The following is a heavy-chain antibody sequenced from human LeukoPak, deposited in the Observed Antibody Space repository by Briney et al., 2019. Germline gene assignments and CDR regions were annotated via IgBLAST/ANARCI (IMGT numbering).Heavy chain of an antibody. V-gene: IGHV5-51*01. CDR1: GYSFTSYW. Sequence: GESLQISCKGSGYSFTSYWIGWVRQMPGKGLEWMGIIYPGDSDTRYSPSFQGQVTISADKSISTAYLQWSSLKASDTAMYYCARQDLVIAAAGDFDYWGQGTLVTVSS. D-gene: IGHD6-13*01. J-gene: IGHJ4*02. CDR2: IYPGDSDT. CDR3: ARQDLVIAAAGDFDY.